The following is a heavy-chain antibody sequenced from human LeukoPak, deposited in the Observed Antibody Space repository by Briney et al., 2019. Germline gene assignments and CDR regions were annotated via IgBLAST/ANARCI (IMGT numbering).Heavy chain of an antibody. CDR2: INHSGST. D-gene: IGHD5-18*01. Sequence: SETLSLTCAVYGGSFSGYYWSWIRQPPGKGLEWIGEINHSGSTNYNPSLKSRVTISVDTSKNQFSMKLSSVTAADTAVYYCARAYSYGSFASDYWGQGTLVTVSS. CDR1: GGSFSGYY. V-gene: IGHV4-34*01. CDR3: ARAYSYGSFASDY. J-gene: IGHJ4*02.